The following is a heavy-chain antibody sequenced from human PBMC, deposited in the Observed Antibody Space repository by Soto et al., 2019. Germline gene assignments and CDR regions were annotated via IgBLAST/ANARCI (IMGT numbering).Heavy chain of an antibody. V-gene: IGHV4-39*02. J-gene: IGHJ4*02. CDR3: ARTKGGYCSGGTCPHDY. Sequence: SETLSLTCTVSGGSISSSSYFWGWIRQPPGKGLEWIGSLYLSGSTYYNPSLKSRVTISVDTSKIHFSLNLSSVTAADTAVYYCARTKGGYCSGGTCPHDYWGQGTLVTVSS. CDR1: GGSISSSSYF. D-gene: IGHD2-15*01. CDR2: LYLSGST.